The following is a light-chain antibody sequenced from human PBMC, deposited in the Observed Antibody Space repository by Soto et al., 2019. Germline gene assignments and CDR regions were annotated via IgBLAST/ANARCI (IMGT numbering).Light chain of an antibody. J-gene: IGKJ1*01. CDR2: AAS. Sequence: AIRMTQSPSSISAFTGDRVTITCRASQPISTYLAWYQQKPGTAPTLLIYAASTLQSGVPSRFSGSGSGTDFPLTIRCLQSEDFATYFCQQYYTYPLAFGQGTKVEIK. V-gene: IGKV1-8*01. CDR3: QQYYTYPLA. CDR1: QPISTY.